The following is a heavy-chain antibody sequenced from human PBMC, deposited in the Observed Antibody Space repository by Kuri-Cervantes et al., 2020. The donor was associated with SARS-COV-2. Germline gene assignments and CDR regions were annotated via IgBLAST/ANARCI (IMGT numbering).Heavy chain of an antibody. CDR1: GPSISSTTYY. J-gene: IGHJ4*02. CDR2: IYESGDT. D-gene: IGHD3-9*01. CDR3: ARHYAFDRFPK. V-gene: IGHV4-39*01. Sequence: SETLSPTCTVSGPSISSTTYYWGWIRQSPGKGLECLGIIYESGDTYYSSSLKSRLSPSVDTSKNQFSLKLTSVTAADTAIYYCARHYAFDRFPKWGQGTQVTVSS.